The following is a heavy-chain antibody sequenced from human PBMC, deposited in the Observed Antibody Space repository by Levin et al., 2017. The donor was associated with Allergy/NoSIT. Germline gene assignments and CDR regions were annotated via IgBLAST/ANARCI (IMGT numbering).Heavy chain of an antibody. V-gene: IGHV3-33*01. D-gene: IGHD3-22*01. CDR1: GFTFSSYG. Sequence: PGGSLRLSCAASGFTFSSYGMHWVRQAPGKGLEWVAVIWYDGSNKYYADSVKGRFTISRDNSKNTLYLQMNSLRAEDTAVYYCARVYHGSSGYYRHWYFDLWGRGTLVTVSS. J-gene: IGHJ2*01. CDR2: IWYDGSNK. CDR3: ARVYHGSSGYYRHWYFDL.